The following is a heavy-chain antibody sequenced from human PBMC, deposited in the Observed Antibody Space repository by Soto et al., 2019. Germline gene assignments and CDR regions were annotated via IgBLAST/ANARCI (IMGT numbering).Heavy chain of an antibody. V-gene: IGHV3-53*01. CDR3: ARSSSWYYYGMDV. CDR1: GLTVSSNY. D-gene: IGHD6-13*01. J-gene: IGHJ6*02. Sequence: PGGSLRLSCAASGLTVSSNYMSWVRQAPGKGLEWVSVIYSGGSTYYADSVKGRFTISRDNSKNTLYLQMNSLRAEDTAVYYCARSSSWYYYGMDVWGQGTTVTVSS. CDR2: IYSGGST.